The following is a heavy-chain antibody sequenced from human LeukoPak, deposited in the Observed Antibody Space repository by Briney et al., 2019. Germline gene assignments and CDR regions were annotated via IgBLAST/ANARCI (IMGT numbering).Heavy chain of an antibody. J-gene: IGHJ4*02. V-gene: IGHV4-34*01. D-gene: IGHD6-13*01. CDR2: INHSGST. CDR3: ARLVISSSWYFDY. Sequence: SETLSLTCAVYGGSLSGYYWSWIRQPPGKGLEWIGEINHSGSTNYNPSLKSRVTISVDTSKNQFSLKLSSVTAADTAVYYCARLVISSSWYFDYWGQGTLVTVSS. CDR1: GGSLSGYY.